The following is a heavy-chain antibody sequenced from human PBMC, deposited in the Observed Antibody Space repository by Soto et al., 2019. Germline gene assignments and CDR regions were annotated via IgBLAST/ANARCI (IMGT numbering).Heavy chain of an antibody. CDR2: IMPIFRTA. D-gene: IGHD3-3*02. CDR1: GGSFSTAA. Sequence: QVQVEQSGAEVKKPGSSVKVSCKASGGSFSTAAISWVRQAPGQGLEWMGGIMPIFRTADYAQKFQDRVTITADESTSTAYLELRSLSSEDTAMYYCARDKDRPQLGGNYYYIMDVWGQGTTVTVSS. J-gene: IGHJ6*02. V-gene: IGHV1-69*12. CDR3: ARDKDRPQLGGNYYYIMDV.